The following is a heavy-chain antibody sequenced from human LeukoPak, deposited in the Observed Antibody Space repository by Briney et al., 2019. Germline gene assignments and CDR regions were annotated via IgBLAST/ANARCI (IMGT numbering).Heavy chain of an antibody. CDR1: GFTFSSYG. CDR2: IRYDGSNK. CDR3: AKVYGSGSYYPIFDY. Sequence: GGSLRLSCAASGFTFSSYGMHWVRQAPGKGLEWVAFIRYDGSNKYYADSVKGRFTISRDNSKNTLYLQMNSLRAEDTAVYYCAKVYGSGSYYPIFDYWGQGTLVTVSS. V-gene: IGHV3-30*02. D-gene: IGHD3-10*01. J-gene: IGHJ4*02.